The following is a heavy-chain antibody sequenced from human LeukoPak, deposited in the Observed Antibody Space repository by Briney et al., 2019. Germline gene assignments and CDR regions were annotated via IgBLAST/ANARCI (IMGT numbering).Heavy chain of an antibody. Sequence: ASVKVSCKASGGTFSSYAISWVRQAPGQGLEWMGGIIPIFGTANYAQKFQGRVTITADESTNAAYMELSSLISEDTALYFCATSRRIHGSGLAVRYSWLDPWGQGTLVTVSS. V-gene: IGHV1-69*13. CDR3: ATSRRIHGSGLAVRYSWLDP. J-gene: IGHJ5*02. D-gene: IGHD3-10*01. CDR2: IIPIFGTA. CDR1: GGTFSSYA.